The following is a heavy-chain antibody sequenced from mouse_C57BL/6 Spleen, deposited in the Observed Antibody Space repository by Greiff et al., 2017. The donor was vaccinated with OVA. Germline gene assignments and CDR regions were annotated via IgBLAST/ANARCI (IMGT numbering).Heavy chain of an antibody. J-gene: IGHJ4*01. CDR3: ARDTTVVAPNAMDY. V-gene: IGHV1-22*01. Sequence: VQLKQSGPELVKPGASVKMSCKASGYTFTDYNMHWVKQSHGKSLEWIGYINPNNGGTSYNQKFKGKATLTVNKSSSTAYMELRSLTSEDSAVYYCARDTTVVAPNAMDYWGQGTSVTVSS. D-gene: IGHD1-1*01. CDR2: INPNNGGT. CDR1: GYTFTDYN.